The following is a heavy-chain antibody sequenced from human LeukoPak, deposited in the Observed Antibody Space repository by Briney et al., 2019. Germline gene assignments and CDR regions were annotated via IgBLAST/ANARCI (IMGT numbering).Heavy chain of an antibody. V-gene: IGHV3-9*01. Sequence: PGGSLRLSCTASGFNFDDYGMHWVRQTPGKGLGWVSGISWNSGSLGYADSVKGRFTISRDNAKNSLYLQMNSLRAEDTALYYCAKDNAPGELSLYGYIDYWGQGTLVTVSS. D-gene: IGHD3-16*02. CDR1: GFNFDDYG. CDR2: ISWNSGSL. J-gene: IGHJ4*02. CDR3: AKDNAPGELSLYGYIDY.